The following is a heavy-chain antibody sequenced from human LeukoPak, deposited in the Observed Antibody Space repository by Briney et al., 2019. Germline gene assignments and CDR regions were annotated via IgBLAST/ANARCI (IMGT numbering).Heavy chain of an antibody. J-gene: IGHJ6*04. D-gene: IGHD4-17*01. CDR1: GYSISSGYY. V-gene: IGHV4-38-2*01. Sequence: SETLSLTCAVSGYSISSGYYWGWIRQPPRKGLEWIGSIYHSGSTYYNPSLKSRVTISVDTSKNQFSLKLSSVTAADTAVYYCARDYGDYGGWYYYYGMDVWGKRTTVTVSS. CDR2: IYHSGST. CDR3: ARDYGDYGGWYYYYGMDV.